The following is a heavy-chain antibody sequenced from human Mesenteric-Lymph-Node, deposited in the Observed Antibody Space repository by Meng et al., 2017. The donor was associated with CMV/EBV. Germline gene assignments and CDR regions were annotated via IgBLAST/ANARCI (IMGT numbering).Heavy chain of an antibody. CDR2: ISGSSNYI. CDR3: ARDSSADYNYFYGMDV. CDR1: GFPFSNYD. V-gene: IGHV3-21*01. J-gene: IGHJ6*02. D-gene: IGHD6-25*01. Sequence: GGSLRLSCAASGFPFSNYDMNWVRQAPGKGLEWISSISGSSNYIYYADSVRGRFTISRDNAKNSLFLQMNSLSDEDTAEYYCARDSSADYNYFYGMDVWGQGTTVTVSS.